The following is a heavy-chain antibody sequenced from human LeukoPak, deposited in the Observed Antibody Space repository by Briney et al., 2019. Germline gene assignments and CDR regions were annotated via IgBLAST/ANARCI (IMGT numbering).Heavy chain of an antibody. V-gene: IGHV1-46*01. D-gene: IGHD4-17*01. J-gene: IGHJ4*02. CDR2: INPRGGST. Sequence: GASVKVSCKASGYSFISQYMHWVRQAPGQGLEWMGIINPRGGSTSYAQKFQGRDTMTRDTSTSTVYMELSSLRSEDTAVYYCAREYGSGGDYYFDYWGQGTLVTVS. CDR1: GYSFISQY. CDR3: AREYGSGGDYYFDY.